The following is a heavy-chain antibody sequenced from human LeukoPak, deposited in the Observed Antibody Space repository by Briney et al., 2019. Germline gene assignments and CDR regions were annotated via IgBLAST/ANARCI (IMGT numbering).Heavy chain of an antibody. CDR1: GFTFNSYS. V-gene: IGHV3-21*01. Sequence: PGGSLRLSCAASGFTFNSYSMNWVRQAPGKGLEWVSSISSSSSYIYYADSVKGRFTISRDNAKNSLYLQMNGLRAEDTAVYYCARAGSGSGWFPSLGPWGQGTLVTVSS. J-gene: IGHJ5*02. D-gene: IGHD6-19*01. CDR2: ISSSSSYI. CDR3: ARAGSGSGWFPSLGP.